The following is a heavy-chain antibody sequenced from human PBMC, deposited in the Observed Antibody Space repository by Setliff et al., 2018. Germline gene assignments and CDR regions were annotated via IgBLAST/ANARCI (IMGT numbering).Heavy chain of an antibody. CDR2: INHSGST. D-gene: IGHD5-12*01. J-gene: IGHJ4*02. Sequence: PSETLSLTCAVYGGSSSGYYWSWIRQPPGKGLEWIGEINHSGSTNYNPSLKSRVTISVDTSKNQFSLKLSSVTAADTAVYYCARGGYSRGPPVYYFDYWGQGTLVTVSS. CDR3: ARGGYSRGPPVYYFDY. V-gene: IGHV4-34*01. CDR1: GGSSSGYY.